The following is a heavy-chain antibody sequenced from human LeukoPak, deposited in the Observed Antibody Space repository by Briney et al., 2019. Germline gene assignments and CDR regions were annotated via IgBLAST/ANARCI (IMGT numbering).Heavy chain of an antibody. CDR1: GFTFSSYA. D-gene: IGHD3-22*01. Sequence: GGSLRLSCATSGFTFSSYAMHWVRQAPGKGLEWVAFIRYDGNNKYYADSVKGRFTISRDNSKNTLYLQMNSLRAEDTAVYYCAKDPTDFDSSGQTYFDYWGQGTLVTVSS. J-gene: IGHJ4*02. CDR2: IRYDGNNK. V-gene: IGHV3-30*02. CDR3: AKDPTDFDSSGQTYFDY.